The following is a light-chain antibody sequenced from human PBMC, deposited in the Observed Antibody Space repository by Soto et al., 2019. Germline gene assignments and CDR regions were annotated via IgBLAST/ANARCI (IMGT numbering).Light chain of an antibody. V-gene: IGKV1-5*01. J-gene: IGKJ1*01. Sequence: DIQMTQSPSTLSASVGDRVTITCRASQSISSWLAWYQQKPGKAPKLLIYDASSLESGVPSRFSGSGSGTEFPLTIRSLQPDYFATYYCQQYNSYSTFGQGTKVKIK. CDR2: DAS. CDR1: QSISSW. CDR3: QQYNSYST.